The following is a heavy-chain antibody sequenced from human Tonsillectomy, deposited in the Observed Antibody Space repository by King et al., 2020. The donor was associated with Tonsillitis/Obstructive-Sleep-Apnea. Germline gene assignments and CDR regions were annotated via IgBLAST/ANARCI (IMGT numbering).Heavy chain of an antibody. D-gene: IGHD2-8*01. CDR3: ARDMVLEAGGDAFDI. J-gene: IGHJ3*02. Sequence: QVQLQESGPGLVKPSETLSLTCTVSGGSISSYYWSWIRQPPGKGLEWIGYIYYSGSTNSNPSLRSRVTISVDTSKNQFSLKLSSVTAADTAVYYCARDMVLEAGGDAFDIWGQGTMVTVSS. V-gene: IGHV4-59*01. CDR2: IYYSGST. CDR1: GGSISSYY.